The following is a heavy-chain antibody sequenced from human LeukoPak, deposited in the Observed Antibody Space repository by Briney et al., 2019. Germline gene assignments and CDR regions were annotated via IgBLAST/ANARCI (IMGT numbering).Heavy chain of an antibody. V-gene: IGHV4-59*01. CDR2: IYYSGST. Sequence: PSETLSLTCTVSGGSISSYYWSWIRQPPGKGLEWIGYIYYSGSTNYNPSLKSRVTISVDTSKNQFSLKLSSVTAADTAVYYCARTPPYGSGSYYKWGAFDIWGQGTMVTVSS. D-gene: IGHD3-10*01. J-gene: IGHJ3*02. CDR1: GGSISSYY. CDR3: ARTPPYGSGSYYKWGAFDI.